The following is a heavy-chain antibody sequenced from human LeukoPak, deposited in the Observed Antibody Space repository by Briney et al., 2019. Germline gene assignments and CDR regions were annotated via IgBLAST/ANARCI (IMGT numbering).Heavy chain of an antibody. J-gene: IGHJ3*02. D-gene: IGHD2-2*01. CDR2: IYYSGST. CDR3: ARLEGYCSSTSCLVDTAMADAFDI. Sequence: SETLSLTCTASGGSISSYYWSWIRQPPGKGLEWIGYIYYSGSTNYNPSLKSRVTISVDTSKNQFSLKLSSVTAADTAVYYCARLEGYCSSTSCLVDTAMADAFDIWGQGTMVTVSS. V-gene: IGHV4-59*01. CDR1: GGSISSYY.